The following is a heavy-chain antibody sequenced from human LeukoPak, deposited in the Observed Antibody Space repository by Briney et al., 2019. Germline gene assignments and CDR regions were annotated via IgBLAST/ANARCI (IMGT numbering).Heavy chain of an antibody. D-gene: IGHD3-22*01. CDR3: ARVIDYDSSGYYLGY. J-gene: IGHJ4*02. V-gene: IGHV4-34*01. CDR1: GGSFSGYY. Sequence: SETLSLTCAVYGGSFSGYYWSWICQPPGKGLEWIGEINDSGSTNCNPSLKSRVSISVDTSKNQFSLKLSSVTAADTAVYYCARVIDYDSSGYYLGYWGQGTRVTVSS. CDR2: INDSGST.